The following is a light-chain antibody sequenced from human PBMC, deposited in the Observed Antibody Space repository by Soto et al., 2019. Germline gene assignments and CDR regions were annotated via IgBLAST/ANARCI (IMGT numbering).Light chain of an antibody. CDR3: QQYHNWPLT. CDR1: QSVSSN. V-gene: IGKV3-15*01. CDR2: TAS. J-gene: IGKJ3*01. Sequence: EIVMTQSPATLSVSPGERVILSCRASQSVSSNLAWYQQKPGQAPRLLIYTASTRATGIPARFSGSGSGTEFTLTISSLQSEDFAVYYCQQYHNWPLTFGPGTKVDIK.